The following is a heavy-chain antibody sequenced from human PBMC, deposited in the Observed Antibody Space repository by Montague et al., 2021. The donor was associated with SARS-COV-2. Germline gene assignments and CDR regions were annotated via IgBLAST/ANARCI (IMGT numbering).Heavy chain of an antibody. CDR2: ISWNSGSI. CDR3: AKGGYCSGGSCDNWFDP. CDR1: GFTFDDYA. V-gene: IGHV3-9*01. J-gene: IGHJ5*02. Sequence: SLRLSCAASGFTFDDYAMHWVRQAPGKGLEWVSDISWNSGSIGYADSVKGRFTISRDNAKNSLYLQMNSLRAEDTALYYCAKGGYCSGGSCDNWFDPWGQGTLVTVSS. D-gene: IGHD2-15*01.